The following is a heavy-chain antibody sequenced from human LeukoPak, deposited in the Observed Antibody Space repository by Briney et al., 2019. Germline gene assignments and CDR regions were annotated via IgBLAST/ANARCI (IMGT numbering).Heavy chain of an antibody. Sequence: HPGGSLRLSCAASGFSFSTYGMHWVRQAPGKGLEWVTFIRHDGSIGYYADSVKGRFTSSRDNSKNTVFLQMNSLRPEDTAVYYCAKTASNYFDYWGQGTLVTVSS. J-gene: IGHJ4*02. CDR1: GFSFSTYG. CDR2: IRHDGSIG. V-gene: IGHV3-30*02. CDR3: AKTASNYFDY. D-gene: IGHD2-21*02.